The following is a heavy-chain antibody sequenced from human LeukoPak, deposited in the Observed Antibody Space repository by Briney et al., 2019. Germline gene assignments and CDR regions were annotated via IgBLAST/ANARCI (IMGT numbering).Heavy chain of an antibody. D-gene: IGHD4-17*01. CDR3: ARGSSDYYVPDY. V-gene: IGHV1-2*04. CDR1: GYTFTDHY. Sequence: ASVKVSCKASGYTFTDHYMHWVRQAPGQGLEWMGWIDPKTGGTHYAQNFQGSVTMTRDTSTSTAYLDLSRLGSDDTSVYFCARGSSDYYVPDYWGQGTLVTVSS. J-gene: IGHJ4*02. CDR2: IDPKTGGT.